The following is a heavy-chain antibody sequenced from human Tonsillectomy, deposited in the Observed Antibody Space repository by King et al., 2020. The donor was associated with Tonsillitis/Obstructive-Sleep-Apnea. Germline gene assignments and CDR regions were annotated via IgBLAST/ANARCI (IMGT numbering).Heavy chain of an antibody. J-gene: IGHJ4*02. D-gene: IGHD3-16*01. CDR1: GGTFSTYF. CDR2: IIPIFGTT. CDR3: ATMSTVTTIGGY. Sequence: VQLVESGAEVKKPGSSVTVSCTASGGTFSTYFISWVRQAPGQGLEWMGGIIPIFGTTNYAQKFRGRVTITADASTSTAFLDLSSLTSADTAVYYCATMSTVTTIGGYWGQGTLVTVSS. V-gene: IGHV1-69*01.